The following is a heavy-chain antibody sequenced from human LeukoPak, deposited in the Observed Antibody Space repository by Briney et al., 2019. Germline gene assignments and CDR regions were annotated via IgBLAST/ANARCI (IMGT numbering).Heavy chain of an antibody. CDR2: ISWNSGSI. CDR3: AARNSYGSGSYYYGMDV. Sequence: GGSLRLSCAASGFTFDDYAMHWVRQAPGKGLEWVSGISWNSGSIGYADSVKGRFTISRDNAKNSLYLQMNSLRAEDTALYYCAARNSYGSGSYYYGMDVWGQGTTVTVSS. CDR1: GFTFDDYA. V-gene: IGHV3-9*01. D-gene: IGHD3-10*01. J-gene: IGHJ6*02.